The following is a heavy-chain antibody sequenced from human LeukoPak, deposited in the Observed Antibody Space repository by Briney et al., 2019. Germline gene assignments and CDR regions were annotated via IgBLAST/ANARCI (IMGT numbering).Heavy chain of an antibody. V-gene: IGHV4-39*01. Sequence: SETLSLTCTVSGGSISTSSFYWGWIRQPPGKGLEWIGSIYYTGSIYYNPSLKSRVTISVDTSKNQFSLKLSSLTAADTAVYYCARRPFNGGSGDAFDIWGQGTMVTVSS. CDR1: GGSISTSSFY. CDR3: ARRPFNGGSGDAFDI. D-gene: IGHD7-27*01. CDR2: IYYTGSI. J-gene: IGHJ3*02.